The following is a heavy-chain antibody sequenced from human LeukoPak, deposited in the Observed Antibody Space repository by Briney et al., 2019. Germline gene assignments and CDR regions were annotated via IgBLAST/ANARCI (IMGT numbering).Heavy chain of an antibody. J-gene: IGHJ5*02. CDR3: ARTGLYYGSGSYYH. CDR2: IKQDGSEK. Sequence: PGGSLRLSCAASGFTFSSYWMSWVRQAPGKGLEWVANIKQDGSEKYYVDFVKGRFTISRDNAKNSLYLQMNSLRAEDTAVYYCARTGLYYGSGSYYHWGQGTLVTVSS. CDR1: GFTFSSYW. V-gene: IGHV3-7*01. D-gene: IGHD3-10*01.